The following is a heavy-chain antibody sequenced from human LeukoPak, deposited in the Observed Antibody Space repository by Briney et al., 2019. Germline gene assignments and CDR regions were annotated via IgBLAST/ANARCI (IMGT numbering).Heavy chain of an antibody. J-gene: IGHJ4*02. CDR1: GGSISSYY. D-gene: IGHD2-2*01. CDR3: ARSVRGYFDY. Sequence: SETLSHTCTVSGGSISSYYWSWIRQPPGKGLEWIGYIYYSGSTNYNPSLKSRVTISVDTSKNQFSLKLSSVTAADTAVYYCARSVRGYFDYWGQGTLVTVSS. CDR2: IYYSGST. V-gene: IGHV4-59*08.